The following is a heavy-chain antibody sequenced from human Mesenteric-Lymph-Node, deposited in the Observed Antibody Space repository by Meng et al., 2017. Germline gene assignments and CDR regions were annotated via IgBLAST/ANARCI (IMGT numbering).Heavy chain of an antibody. CDR3: ARDDAQTKLQH. J-gene: IGHJ1*01. V-gene: IGHV3-33*01. CDR1: GFTFSSYG. D-gene: IGHD1/OR15-1a*01. CDR2: IWYDGSSE. Sequence: VQGVDAGGGLVQHGGSLRLSCTASGFTFSSYGFHWVRQAPGKGLQWVAGIWYDGSSEYYADSVKGRFTISRDDSKNTLSLQMNSLRAEDTAVYYCARDDAQTKLQHWGQGTLVTVSS.